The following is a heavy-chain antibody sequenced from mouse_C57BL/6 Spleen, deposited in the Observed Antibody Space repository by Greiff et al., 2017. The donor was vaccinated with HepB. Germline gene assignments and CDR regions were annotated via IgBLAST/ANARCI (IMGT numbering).Heavy chain of an antibody. CDR1: GYTFTSYW. Sequence: QVQLQQPGAELVKPGASVKLSCKASGYTFTSYWMHWVKQRPGQGLEWIGMIHPTSGSTNYNEKFKSKATLTVDKSSSTAYMQLSSRTSEEAAVYYCAREGDYGAMDYWGQGTSVTGSS. CDR3: AREGDYGAMDY. J-gene: IGHJ4*01. CDR2: IHPTSGST. V-gene: IGHV1-64*01.